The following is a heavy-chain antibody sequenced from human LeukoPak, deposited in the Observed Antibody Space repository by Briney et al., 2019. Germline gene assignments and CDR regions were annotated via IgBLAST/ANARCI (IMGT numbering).Heavy chain of an antibody. CDR1: GFTFSDHY. CDR3: ARANVYYGDGYYPVVGYYFDY. D-gene: IGHD3-22*01. CDR2: ARNKANSYAT. J-gene: IGHJ4*02. Sequence: GGSLRLSCAASGFTFSDHYMDWVRQAPGKGLEWVGRARNKANSYATEYAASVKGRFTISRDESKNSLYLQMNSLKNEDTAVYYCARANVYYGDGYYPVVGYYFDYWGQGTLVTVSS. V-gene: IGHV3-72*01.